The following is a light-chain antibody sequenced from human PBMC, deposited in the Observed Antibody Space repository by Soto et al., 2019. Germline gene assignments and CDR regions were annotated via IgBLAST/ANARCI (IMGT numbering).Light chain of an antibody. CDR3: QSYDSSLSGSV. CDR2: GNS. J-gene: IGLJ2*01. CDR1: SSNIGAGYD. V-gene: IGLV1-40*01. Sequence: QSVLTQPPSVSGAPGQRVTISCTGSSSNIGAGYDVHWYQQLPGTAPKLLLYGNSNRPSGVPDRFSGSKSGTSASLAITGLQAEYEADYCCQSYDSSLSGSVFGGGTKRTVL.